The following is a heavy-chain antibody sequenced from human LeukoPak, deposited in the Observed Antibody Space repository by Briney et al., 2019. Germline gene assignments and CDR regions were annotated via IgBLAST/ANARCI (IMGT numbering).Heavy chain of an antibody. CDR3: ARVDAYSYGYYYYGMDV. Sequence: SETLSLTCAVYGGSFSGYYWSWIRQPPGKGLEWIGEINHSGSTNYNPSLKSRVTISVDTSKNQFSLKLSSVTAADTAVYYCARVDAYSYGYYYYGMDVWGQGTTVTVSS. CDR1: GGSFSGYY. D-gene: IGHD5-18*01. J-gene: IGHJ6*02. CDR2: INHSGST. V-gene: IGHV4-34*01.